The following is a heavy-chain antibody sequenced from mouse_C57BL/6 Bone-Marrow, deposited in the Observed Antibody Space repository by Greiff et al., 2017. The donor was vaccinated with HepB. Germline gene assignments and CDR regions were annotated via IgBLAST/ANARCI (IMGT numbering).Heavy chain of an antibody. J-gene: IGHJ3*01. CDR2: ISSGGSYT. CDR1: GFTFSSYG. Sequence: EVKLVESGGDLVKPGGSLKLSCAASGFTFSSYGMSWVRQTPDKRLEWVATISSGGSYTYYPDSVKGRFTISRDNAKNTLYLQMSSLKSEDTAMYYCARQHYGSSPWFAYWGQGTLVTVSA. D-gene: IGHD1-1*01. V-gene: IGHV5-6*01. CDR3: ARQHYGSSPWFAY.